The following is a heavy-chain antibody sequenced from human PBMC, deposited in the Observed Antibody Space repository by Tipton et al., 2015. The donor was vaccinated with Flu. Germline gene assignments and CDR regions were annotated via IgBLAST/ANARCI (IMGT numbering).Heavy chain of an antibody. Sequence: GSLRLSCSASGFTFSSYAMHWVRQAPGKGLEYVSAISSNGGSTYYADSVKGRFTISRDNSKNTLYLQMSSLRAEDTAVYYCARDYDILTGYYTYYYYMDVWGKGTTVTVSS. CDR3: ARDYDILTGYYTYYYYMDV. CDR2: ISSNGGST. D-gene: IGHD3-9*01. CDR1: GFTFSSYA. J-gene: IGHJ6*03. V-gene: IGHV3-64D*06.